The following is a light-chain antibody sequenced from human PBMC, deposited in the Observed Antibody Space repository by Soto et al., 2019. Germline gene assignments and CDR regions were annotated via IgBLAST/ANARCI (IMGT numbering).Light chain of an antibody. CDR1: SSNIGAGYD. CDR2: VNT. CDR3: QSYDISLRGYV. J-gene: IGLJ1*01. Sequence: QSVLTQPPSVSGAPGQRVTISCTGGSSNIGAGYDVHWYQQLPGTAPKLLIYVNTDRPSGVPDRFSGSKSGTSASLAFTGLQPEDEADYYCQSYDISLRGYVFGDGTKVTVL. V-gene: IGLV1-40*01.